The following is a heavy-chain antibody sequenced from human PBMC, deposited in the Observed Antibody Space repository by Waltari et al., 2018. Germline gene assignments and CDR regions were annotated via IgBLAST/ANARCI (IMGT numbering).Heavy chain of an antibody. CDR2: IYPGDAGT. CDR1: GYSFTSYW. Sequence: EVQLVQSGAEVKKPGESLKISCKGSGYSFTSYWIGWVRQMPGKGLEWMGIIYPGDAGTRYSPSFQAEVTISAAKSISTAYLQWSSLKASDTARYYCARHAEHLDYWGQGTLVTVSS. D-gene: IGHD3-10*02. V-gene: IGHV5-51*01. J-gene: IGHJ4*02. CDR3: ARHAEHLDY.